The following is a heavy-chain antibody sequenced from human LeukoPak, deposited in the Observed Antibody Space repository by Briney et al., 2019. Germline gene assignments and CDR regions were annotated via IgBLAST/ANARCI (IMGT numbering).Heavy chain of an antibody. Sequence: SETLSLTCTVSGASISSYYWTWIRQPAGKGLEWIGRIYTGGGTNYNPSLKSRVAMSVDTSKNQFSLKLSSVTAADTAVYYCARLSADSSSSRGFDYWGQGTLVTVSS. CDR3: ARLSADSSSSRGFDY. D-gene: IGHD2-2*01. CDR1: GASISSYY. CDR2: IYTGGGT. J-gene: IGHJ4*02. V-gene: IGHV4-4*07.